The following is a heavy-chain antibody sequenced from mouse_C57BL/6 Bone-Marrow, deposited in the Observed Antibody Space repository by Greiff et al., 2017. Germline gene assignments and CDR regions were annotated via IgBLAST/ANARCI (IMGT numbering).Heavy chain of an antibody. J-gene: IGHJ4*01. CDR1: GYAFTNYL. CDR2: INPGSGGT. Sequence: VQLQQSGAELVRPGTSVKVSCKASGYAFTNYLIEWVKQRPGQGLEWIGVINPGSGGTNYNEKFKGKATLTADKSTSTAYMQLSSLTSEESSVYFCAKLGPYYYSMDYWGQGTSVTGSS. V-gene: IGHV1-54*01. D-gene: IGHD4-1*01. CDR3: AKLGPYYYSMDY.